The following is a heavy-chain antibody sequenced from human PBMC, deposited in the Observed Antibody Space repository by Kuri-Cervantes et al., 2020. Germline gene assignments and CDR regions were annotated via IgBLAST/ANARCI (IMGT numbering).Heavy chain of an antibody. V-gene: IGHV1-2*02. CDR3: ARGRPRSHSAEYFQH. D-gene: IGHD6-6*01. CDR1: GYTFTSYD. CDR2: IHPNSGGT. Sequence: ASVKVSCKASGYTFTSYDINWVRQATGQGLEWMGWIHPNSGGTIYAQKFQGRVTMARDTSISTAYMELSRLRSDDTAVYYCARGRPRSHSAEYFQHWGQGTLVTVSS. J-gene: IGHJ1*01.